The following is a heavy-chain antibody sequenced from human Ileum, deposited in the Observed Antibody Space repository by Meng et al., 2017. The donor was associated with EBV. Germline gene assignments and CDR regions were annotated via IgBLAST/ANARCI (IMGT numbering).Heavy chain of an antibody. D-gene: IGHD2-15*01. Sequence: VPLQVSGPGLVKPSETLSLPCTVSGGSISSHYWSWIRQPPGKGLEWIGYIYYSGSTNYNPSLKSRVTISVDTSKNQFSLNLSSVTAADTAVYYCARGGWSLDYWGQGTLVTVSS. J-gene: IGHJ4*02. CDR2: IYYSGST. CDR3: ARGGWSLDY. CDR1: GGSISSHY. V-gene: IGHV4-59*08.